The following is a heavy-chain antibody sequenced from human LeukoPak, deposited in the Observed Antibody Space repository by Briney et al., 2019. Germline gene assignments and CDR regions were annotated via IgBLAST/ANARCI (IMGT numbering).Heavy chain of an antibody. J-gene: IGHJ4*02. CDR2: INTNTGNP. CDR1: GYTFTSYA. Sequence: ASVKVSCKTSGYTFTSYAMNWVRQAPGQGLEWMGWINTNTGNPTYAQGFTGRSVFSLDTSVSTTYLQISSLKAEDTAVYYCARVLSQYGSGALDYWGQGTLVTVSS. V-gene: IGHV7-4-1*02. CDR3: ARVLSQYGSGALDY. D-gene: IGHD3-10*01.